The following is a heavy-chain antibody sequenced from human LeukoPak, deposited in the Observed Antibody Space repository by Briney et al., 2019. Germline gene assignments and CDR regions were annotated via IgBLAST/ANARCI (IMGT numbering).Heavy chain of an antibody. CDR2: IIPIFGTA. Sequence: GASVKVSRKASGGTFSSYAISWVRQAPGQGLEWMGGIIPIFGTANYAQKFQGRVTITADESTSTAYMELSSLRSEDTAVYYCAIGQEGGYADYWGQGTLVTVSS. V-gene: IGHV1-69*13. CDR3: AIGQEGGYADY. D-gene: IGHD2-2*01. CDR1: GGTFSSYA. J-gene: IGHJ4*02.